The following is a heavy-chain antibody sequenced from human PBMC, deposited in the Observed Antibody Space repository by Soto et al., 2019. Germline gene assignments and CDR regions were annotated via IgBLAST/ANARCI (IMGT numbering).Heavy chain of an antibody. Sequence: QVQLVESGGGVVQPGRSLRLSCAASGFTFSSYAMHWVRQAPGKGQEWVAVISYDGSNKYYADSVKGRFTISRDNSKNTLYLQMNSLSAEDTAVYYCARDGPQEGIAVAGTGHPFGMDVWGQGTTVTVSS. J-gene: IGHJ6*02. D-gene: IGHD6-19*01. CDR1: GFTFSSYA. V-gene: IGHV3-30-3*01. CDR3: ARDGPQEGIAVAGTGHPFGMDV. CDR2: ISYDGSNK.